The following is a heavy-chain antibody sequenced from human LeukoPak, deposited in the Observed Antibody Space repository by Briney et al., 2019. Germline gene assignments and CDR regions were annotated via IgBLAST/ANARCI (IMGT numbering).Heavy chain of an antibody. D-gene: IGHD6-13*01. CDR3: ARDMGPPKPGWSSSSWYTDY. Sequence: ASVKVSCKASGYTFTSYGISWVRQAPGQGLEWMGWISAYNGNTNYAQKLQGRVTMTTDTSTSTAYMELRSLRSDDTAVYYCARDMGPPKPGWSSSSWYTDYWGQGTLVTVSS. J-gene: IGHJ4*02. V-gene: IGHV1-18*01. CDR2: ISAYNGNT. CDR1: GYTFTSYG.